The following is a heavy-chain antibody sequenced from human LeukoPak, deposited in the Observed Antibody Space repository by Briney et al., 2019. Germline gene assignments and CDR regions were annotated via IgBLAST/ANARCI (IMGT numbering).Heavy chain of an antibody. CDR1: GGSISSGGYY. D-gene: IGHD3-3*01. CDR3: ARDGTSQYYDFWSGSWFDP. J-gene: IGHJ5*02. Sequence: PSETLSLTCTVSGGSISSGGYYWSWIRQHPGKGLEWIGYIYYSGSTYYNPSLKSRVTISVDTSKNQFSLKLSSVTAADTAVYYCARDGTSQYYDFWSGSWFDPWGQGTLVTVSS. CDR2: IYYSGST. V-gene: IGHV4-31*03.